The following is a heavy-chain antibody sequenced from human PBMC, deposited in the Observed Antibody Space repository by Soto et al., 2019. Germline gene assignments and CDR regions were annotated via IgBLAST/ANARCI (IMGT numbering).Heavy chain of an antibody. Sequence: PSETLSLTCTVSGGSISSSSYYWGWIRQPPGKGLEWIGSIYYSGSTYYNPSLKSRVTISVDTSKNQFSLKLSSVTAADTAVNYCARSGSYYDFWSGSQFDPWGQGTLVTVSS. J-gene: IGHJ5*02. CDR2: IYYSGST. CDR1: GGSISSSSYY. V-gene: IGHV4-39*01. D-gene: IGHD3-3*01. CDR3: ARSGSYYDFWSGSQFDP.